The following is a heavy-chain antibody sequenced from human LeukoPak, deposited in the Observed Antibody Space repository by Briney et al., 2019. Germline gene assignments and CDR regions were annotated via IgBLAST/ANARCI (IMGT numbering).Heavy chain of an antibody. Sequence: PGRSLRLSCAASGFTFSSYGMYWVRQAPGKGLEWVAVIWYDGSNKYYADSVKGRFTISRDNSKNTLYLQMNSLRAEDTAVYYCARDRYSSGWFDYWGQGTLVTVSS. J-gene: IGHJ5*01. V-gene: IGHV3-33*01. CDR1: GFTFSSYG. CDR3: ARDRYSSGWFDY. D-gene: IGHD6-19*01. CDR2: IWYDGSNK.